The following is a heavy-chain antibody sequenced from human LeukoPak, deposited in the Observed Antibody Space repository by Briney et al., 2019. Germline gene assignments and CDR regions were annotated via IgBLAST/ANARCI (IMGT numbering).Heavy chain of an antibody. CDR1: GYTFTGYY. V-gene: IGHV1-2*02. J-gene: IGHJ5*01. Sequence: GASVKVSCKASGYTFTGYYIHWVRQAPGQGLEWMGWINPNSGGTNYAQKFQGRVTMTRDTSISTVYMELTRLRSDDTAFYYCARVEKENAVGRWFDSWGQGTLVTVSS. D-gene: IGHD1-14*01. CDR3: ARVEKENAVGRWFDS. CDR2: INPNSGGT.